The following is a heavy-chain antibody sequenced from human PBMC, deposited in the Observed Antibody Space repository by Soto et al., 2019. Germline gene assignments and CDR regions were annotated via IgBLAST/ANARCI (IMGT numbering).Heavy chain of an antibody. CDR1: GFTVSSNY. J-gene: IGHJ6*02. V-gene: IGHV3-53*01. D-gene: IGHD2-15*01. Sequence: RGSLRLSCAASGFTVSSNYMSWFRQAPGKGLEWVSVIYSGGSTYYADSVKGRFTISRDNSKNTLYLQMNSLRAEDTAVYYCAAGVVTAYYYYGMDVWGQGTTVTVSS. CDR2: IYSGGST. CDR3: AAGVVTAYYYYGMDV.